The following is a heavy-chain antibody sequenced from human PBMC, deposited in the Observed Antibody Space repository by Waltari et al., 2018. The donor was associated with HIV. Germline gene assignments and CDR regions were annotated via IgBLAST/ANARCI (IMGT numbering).Heavy chain of an antibody. CDR3: ARHAHGGGSWYIYFQH. CDR2: IDPSDSYT. V-gene: IGHV5-10-1*01. Sequence: EVRLVQSGAEVKKPGESLRISCKGSGYSFTSYWIRWVRQMPGKGLEWMGRIDPSDSYTNYSPSFQGHVTISADKSISTAYLQWSSLKASDTAMYYCARHAHGGGSWYIYFQHWGQGTLVTVSS. J-gene: IGHJ1*01. CDR1: GYSFTSYW. D-gene: IGHD6-13*01.